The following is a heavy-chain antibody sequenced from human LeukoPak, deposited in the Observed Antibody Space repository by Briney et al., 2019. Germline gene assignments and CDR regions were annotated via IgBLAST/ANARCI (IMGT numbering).Heavy chain of an antibody. CDR1: GFSLSSHW. CDR3: ARDNGMDV. J-gene: IGHJ6*02. Sequence: GGSLRLSCAASGFSLSSHWMTWVRQVPGRGPEWVANVNRDGSETYYLDSVKGRFTISKDNAKNSLYLQMNSLRAEDTALYHCARDNGMDVWGQGTTVIVSS. CDR2: VNRDGSET. V-gene: IGHV3-7*03.